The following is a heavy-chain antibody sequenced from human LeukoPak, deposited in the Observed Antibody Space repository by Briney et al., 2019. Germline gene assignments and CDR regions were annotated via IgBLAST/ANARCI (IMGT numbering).Heavy chain of an antibody. CDR3: ASGSYYGDY. CDR2: IFYSGRT. J-gene: IGHJ4*02. Sequence: SDTLSLTCTVSGRFISSFYWRWLRRSPGKGLEWIGYIFYSGRTNYNPSLKSRVTISVDTSKNQFSLKLSSVTAADTAVYYCASGSYYGDYWGQGTLVTVSS. V-gene: IGHV4-59*07. CDR1: GRFISSFY. D-gene: IGHD1-26*01.